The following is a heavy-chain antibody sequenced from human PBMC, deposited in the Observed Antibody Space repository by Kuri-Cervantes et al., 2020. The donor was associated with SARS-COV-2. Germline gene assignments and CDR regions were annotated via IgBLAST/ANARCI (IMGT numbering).Heavy chain of an antibody. V-gene: IGHV3-7*01. CDR3: ARGTNIAAAGTLDY. CDR1: GFTFSSYW. Sequence: GGSLRLSCAASGFTFSSYWMSWVRQAPGKGLEWVANIKQDGSEKYYVDPVKGRFTISRDNAKNSLYLQMNSLRAEDTAVYYCARGTNIAAAGTLDYWGQGTLVTVSS. CDR2: IKQDGSEK. D-gene: IGHD6-13*01. J-gene: IGHJ4*02.